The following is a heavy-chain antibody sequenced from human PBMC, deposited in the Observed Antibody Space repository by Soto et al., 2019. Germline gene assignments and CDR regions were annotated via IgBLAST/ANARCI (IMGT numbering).Heavy chain of an antibody. J-gene: IGHJ6*02. CDR1: GFTFSNSW. V-gene: IGHV3-7*03. CDR2: IKEDGTAK. Sequence: PGGSLRLSCAASGFTFSNSWMNWVRQAPGKGLEWVANIKEDGTAKYYLDSVKGRFTVSRDNAKNSLYLQMNSLRAEDTAVYYCARELDGIDVWGQGTTVTVSS. CDR3: ARELDGIDV.